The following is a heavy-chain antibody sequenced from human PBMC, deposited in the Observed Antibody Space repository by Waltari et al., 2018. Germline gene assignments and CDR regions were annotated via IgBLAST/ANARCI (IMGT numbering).Heavy chain of an antibody. CDR3: VKYSGFDYFFDY. J-gene: IGHJ4*02. V-gene: IGHV3-30*18. CDR1: GFNFTNCN. Sequence: QIQLVESGGGVVQPGRSLTLSCAASGFNFTNCNMPWVRQAPGQGLEWVAGISNDGSREDYADSVKSRFTVSRENSKNTLYLQINNLRDDDTAVYYCVKYSGFDYFFDYWGQGTLVSVSS. CDR2: ISNDGSRE. D-gene: IGHD5-12*01.